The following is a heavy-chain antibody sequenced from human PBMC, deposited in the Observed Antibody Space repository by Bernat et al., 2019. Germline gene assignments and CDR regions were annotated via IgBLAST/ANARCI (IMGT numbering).Heavy chain of an antibody. J-gene: IGHJ6*02. D-gene: IGHD2-15*01. CDR2: ISGSGGST. Sequence: VQLVESGGGVVQPGRSLRLSCAASGFTFSSYAMSWVRQAPGKGLEWASAISGSGGSTYYADSVKGRFTISRDNSKNTLYLQLSSLRAEDTAVYYCAKAGCSGGSCYYGYYYYGMDVWGQGTTVTVSS. CDR3: AKAGCSGGSCYYGYYYYGMDV. V-gene: IGHV3-23*04. CDR1: GFTFSSYA.